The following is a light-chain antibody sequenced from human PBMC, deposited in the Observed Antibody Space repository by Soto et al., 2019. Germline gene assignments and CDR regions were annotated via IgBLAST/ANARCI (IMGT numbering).Light chain of an antibody. CDR2: GAS. Sequence: EIIMTQSPATLSVSPGERATLSCRASQSINRNLAWYQQKPGQAPRLLFYGASSRATGVPDRFTVSGYGTDFTLTISRLDPEDFAVYYCQQYHEWPPLTFGGGTKVGIK. J-gene: IGKJ4*01. CDR3: QQYHEWPPLT. V-gene: IGKV3D-15*01. CDR1: QSINRN.